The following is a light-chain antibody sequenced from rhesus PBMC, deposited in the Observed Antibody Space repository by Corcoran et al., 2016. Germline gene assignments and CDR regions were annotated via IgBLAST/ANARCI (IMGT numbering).Light chain of an antibody. CDR1: QSISSW. CDR3: LQYSSSPYS. V-gene: IGKV1-22*01. J-gene: IGKJ2*01. CDR2: KAF. Sequence: DIQMTQSPSSLSASVGDTVTITCRASQSISSWLDWYQQKPGKAPKLLSYKAFSLQSGVPSRFSGIGAGTDFTLTISSLQPEDFATYYCLQYSSSPYSFGQGTKVEIK.